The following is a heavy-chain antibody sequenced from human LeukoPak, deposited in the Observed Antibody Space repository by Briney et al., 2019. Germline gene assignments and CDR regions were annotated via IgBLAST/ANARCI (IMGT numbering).Heavy chain of an antibody. J-gene: IGHJ4*02. CDR1: GYTLTELS. D-gene: IGHD4-17*01. Sequence: GASVKVSCKVSGYTLTELSMHWVRQAPGKGLEWMGGFDPEDGQTIYAQKFQGRVTMTEDTSTDTAYMELSSLRSEDTAVYYCATLPPPTTVTTPFLFDYWGQGTLVTVSS. CDR2: FDPEDGQT. CDR3: ATLPPPTTVTTPFLFDY. V-gene: IGHV1-24*01.